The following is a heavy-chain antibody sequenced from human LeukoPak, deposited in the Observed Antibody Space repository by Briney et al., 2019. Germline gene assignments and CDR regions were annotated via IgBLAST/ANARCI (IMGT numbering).Heavy chain of an antibody. V-gene: IGHV3-30*02. CDR1: GFTFSSYD. CDR3: AKAPELGFWYFDL. J-gene: IGHJ2*01. Sequence: GGSLRLSCAASGFTFSSYDLHWVRQAPGKGLEWEAFIRYDGSNKYYADSVKGRFTISRDNSKNTLYLQMNSLRAEDTAVYYCAKAPELGFWYFDLWGRGTLVTVSS. D-gene: IGHD1-14*01. CDR2: IRYDGSNK.